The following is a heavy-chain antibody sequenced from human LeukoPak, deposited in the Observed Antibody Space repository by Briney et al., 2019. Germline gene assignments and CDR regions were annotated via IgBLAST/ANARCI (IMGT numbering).Heavy chain of an antibody. D-gene: IGHD4-17*01. Sequence: GGSLKLSCAASGFTFSGSAMRWVRRASGKGLEWVGRIRSKAKNYETTYAPSVKGRFAISRDDSKNTAFLQMNGLKTEDTAMYYCTRPNYGDYADDYWGQGTLVTVSS. CDR2: IRSKAKNYET. V-gene: IGHV3-73*01. J-gene: IGHJ4*02. CDR3: TRPNYGDYADDY. CDR1: GFTFSGSA.